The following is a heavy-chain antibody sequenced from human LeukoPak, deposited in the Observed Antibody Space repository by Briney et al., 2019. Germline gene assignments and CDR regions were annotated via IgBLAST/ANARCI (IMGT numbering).Heavy chain of an antibody. CDR3: ARALGYCSGGSCYQPDY. J-gene: IGHJ4*02. CDR1: GGSISRGSHY. CDR2: IYTSGSI. Sequence: SETLSLTCTVSGGSISRGSHYWNWIRQSAGKGLEWIGRIYTSGSINYNPSLGSRVTISIDTSKNQFSLKLTSVTAADTAVYYCARALGYCSGGSCYQPDYWGQGILVTVSS. V-gene: IGHV4-61*02. D-gene: IGHD2-15*01.